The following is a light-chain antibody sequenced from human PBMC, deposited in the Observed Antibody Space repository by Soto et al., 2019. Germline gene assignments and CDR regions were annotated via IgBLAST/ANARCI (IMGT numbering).Light chain of an antibody. V-gene: IGKV1-5*03. CDR2: RAS. CDR3: QQYNSYSGT. CDR1: QRISNW. J-gene: IGKJ3*01. Sequence: DIQMTQSPSTLSASVGDRVTITCRASQRISNWLAWYQQKPGKAPKLVIYRASTLESGVPSRFSGSVSGTEFTLTISSLQPDDFATYFCQQYNSYSGTFGPGTKVDIK.